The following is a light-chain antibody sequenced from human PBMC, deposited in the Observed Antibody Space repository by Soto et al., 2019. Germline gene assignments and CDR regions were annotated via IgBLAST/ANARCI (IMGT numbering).Light chain of an antibody. CDR2: GTS. Sequence: EILLTQSPDTLSLSPEERATLSCRASQTVRNNYLAWYQQKPGQAPRLLIYGTSSRATGIPDRFSGSGSGTDFTLTISRLEPEDFAVYFCQRYGSSPLITFGQGTRLEIK. V-gene: IGKV3-20*01. J-gene: IGKJ5*01. CDR1: QTVRNNY. CDR3: QRYGSSPLIT.